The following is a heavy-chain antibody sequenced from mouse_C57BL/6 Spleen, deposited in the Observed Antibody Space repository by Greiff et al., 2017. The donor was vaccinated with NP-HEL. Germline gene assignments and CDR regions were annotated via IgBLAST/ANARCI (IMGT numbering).Heavy chain of an antibody. D-gene: IGHD2-4*01. CDR3: ARFYEYDAYWYFDV. Sequence: QVQLQQPGAELVRPGSSVKLSCKASGYTFTSYWMHWVKQRPIQGLKWIGNIDPSDSEHHYNQKFKDKATLTVDKSSSTAYMQLSSLTSEDSAVYYCARFYEYDAYWYFDVWGTGTTVTVSS. J-gene: IGHJ1*03. V-gene: IGHV1-52*01. CDR1: GYTFTSYW. CDR2: IDPSDSEH.